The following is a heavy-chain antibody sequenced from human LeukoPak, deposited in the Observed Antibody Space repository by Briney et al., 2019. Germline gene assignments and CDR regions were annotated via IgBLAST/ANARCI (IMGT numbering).Heavy chain of an antibody. CDR3: ARRPYSGSPNWFDP. J-gene: IGHJ5*02. Sequence: GESLKICCEVSGHRFTNHWIGWVRQMPGKGLEWMGIINLGDSDTKYSPSFQGQVTISLDKSISTAYLQWRSLKASDTAMYYCARRPYSGSPNWFDPWGQGTLVTVSS. D-gene: IGHD1-26*01. V-gene: IGHV5-51*01. CDR1: GHRFTNHW. CDR2: INLGDSDT.